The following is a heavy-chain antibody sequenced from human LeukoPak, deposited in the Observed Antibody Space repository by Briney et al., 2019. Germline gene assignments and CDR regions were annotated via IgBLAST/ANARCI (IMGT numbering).Heavy chain of an antibody. D-gene: IGHD2-2*01. J-gene: IGHJ4*02. V-gene: IGHV4-39*01. CDR3: ARVTTVGCTSSNCYIDY. CDR2: IYYSGST. CDR1: GGSVSSTNYY. Sequence: SETLSLTCTVSGGSVSSTNYYWGWIRQPPGKGLEWIGTIYYSGSTYYNPSLKSRVTISVDTSKNQFSLKLSSVTAADTTVYYCARVTTVGCTSSNCYIDYWGQGTLVTVSS.